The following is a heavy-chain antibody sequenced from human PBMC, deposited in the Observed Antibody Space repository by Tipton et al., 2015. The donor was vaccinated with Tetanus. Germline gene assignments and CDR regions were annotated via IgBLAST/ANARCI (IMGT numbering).Heavy chain of an antibody. CDR1: GGSINDYY. J-gene: IGHJ4*02. V-gene: IGHV4-59*01. CDR2: ISHSGSA. D-gene: IGHD5-12*01. Sequence: TLSLTCTVSGGSINDYYWGWIRQPPGMGPEWIGHISHSGSASYNPSLKSRVTISLDTSKNQFSLTLKSVTAADTSVYYCARGVDRTKNGIEWGQGTLVTVSS. CDR3: ARGVDRTKNGIE.